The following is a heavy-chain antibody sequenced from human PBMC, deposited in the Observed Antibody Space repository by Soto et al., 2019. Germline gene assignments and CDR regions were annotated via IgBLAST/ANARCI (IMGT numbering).Heavy chain of an antibody. CDR3: ARAGRSGYFDYYGMDV. V-gene: IGHV3-30-3*01. Sequence: QVQLVESGGGVVQPGRSLRLSCAASGFTFSRFTVHWVRQAPGKGLEWVEIISYDGSSKYYGASVKGRFTISRDNSRNTLYLQMNSVRTDDTAVYYCARAGRSGYFDYYGMDVWGQGTTVTVFS. CDR2: ISYDGSSK. J-gene: IGHJ6*02. CDR1: GFTFSRFT. D-gene: IGHD3-22*01.